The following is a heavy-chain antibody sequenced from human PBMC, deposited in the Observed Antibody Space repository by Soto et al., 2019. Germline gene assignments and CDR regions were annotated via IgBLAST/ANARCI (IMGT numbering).Heavy chain of an antibody. CDR3: AKDRGALRWSEEHYYFDY. Sequence: GGSLRLSCASSGFTFISYGMHWVRQAPGKGLEWVAVILYDGSKKDYADSVKGRFTISRDNSKNTLYLQMNSLRAEDTAIYYCAKDRGALRWSEEHYYFDYWGQGTLVTVSS. CDR1: GFTFISYG. CDR2: ILYDGSKK. D-gene: IGHD4-17*01. V-gene: IGHV3-30*18. J-gene: IGHJ4*02.